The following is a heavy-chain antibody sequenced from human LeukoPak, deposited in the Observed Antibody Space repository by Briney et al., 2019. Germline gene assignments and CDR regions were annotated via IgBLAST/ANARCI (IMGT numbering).Heavy chain of an antibody. Sequence: SETLSLTCAVYGGSFSGYYWSWIRQPPGKGLEWTGEINHSGSTNYNPSLKSRVTISVDTSKNQFSLKLSSVTAADTAVYYCARGRGLRYFDWLDYWGQGTLVTVSS. CDR2: INHSGST. J-gene: IGHJ4*02. V-gene: IGHV4-34*01. D-gene: IGHD3-9*01. CDR3: ARGRGLRYFDWLDY. CDR1: GGSFSGYY.